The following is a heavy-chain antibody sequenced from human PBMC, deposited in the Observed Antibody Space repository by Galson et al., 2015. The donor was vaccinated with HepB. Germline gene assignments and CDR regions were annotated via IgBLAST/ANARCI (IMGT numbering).Heavy chain of an antibody. Sequence: SLRLSCAVSGFSFRTYAMSWVRQAPGKSLEWHSSITTSGNTYYGDSMKGRFTISRDNSNNKVYLQLSSLKVGGPAVYFCAKQYNIGRWFGTSYSMEFRGQRTTVTVSS. V-gene: IGHV3-23*05. CDR1: GFSFRTYA. J-gene: IGHJ6*02. CDR3: AKQYNIGRWFGTSYSMEF. CDR2: ITTSGNT. D-gene: IGHD3-10*01.